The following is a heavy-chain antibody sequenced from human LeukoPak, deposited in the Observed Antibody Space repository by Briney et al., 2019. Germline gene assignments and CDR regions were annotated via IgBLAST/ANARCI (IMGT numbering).Heavy chain of an antibody. CDR1: GGSISSYY. V-gene: IGHV4-59*08. Sequence: SETLSLTCTVSGGSISSYYWSWIRQPPGKGLEWIGYIYYSGSTNYNPSLKSRVTISVDTSKNQFSLKLSSVTAADTALYYCARHYYGSGSYYIAYYYYGMDVWGQGTTVTVSS. CDR2: IYYSGST. J-gene: IGHJ6*02. CDR3: ARHYYGSGSYYIAYYYYGMDV. D-gene: IGHD3-10*01.